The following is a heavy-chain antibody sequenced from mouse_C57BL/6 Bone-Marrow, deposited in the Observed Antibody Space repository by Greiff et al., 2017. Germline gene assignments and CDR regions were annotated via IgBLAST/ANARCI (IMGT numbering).Heavy chain of an antibody. Sequence: QVQLQQSGAELARPGASVKLSCKASGYTFTSYGISWVKQRTGQGLEWIGEIYPRSGNTNYNEKFKGKATLTADKSSSTAYMELRSLTSEDSAVFYCARGGLGGDWYFDVWGTGTTVTVSA. CDR1: GYTFTSYG. J-gene: IGHJ1*03. D-gene: IGHD3-3*01. CDR3: ARGGLGGDWYFDV. V-gene: IGHV1-81*01. CDR2: IYPRSGNT.